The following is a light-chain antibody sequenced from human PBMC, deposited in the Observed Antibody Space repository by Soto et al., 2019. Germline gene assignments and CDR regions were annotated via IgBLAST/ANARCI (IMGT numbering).Light chain of an antibody. V-gene: IGKV3-20*01. CDR1: QSARSS. CDR3: QQYDNSPIT. J-gene: IGKJ5*01. Sequence: EVVMTQSPATLSVSPGERATLSCRASQSARSSLGWYQQKPGQPPSLLIYGASSRATGIPDRFSGTGSETDFTLTISRLEPEDFAVYYCQQYDNSPITFGQGTRLEIK. CDR2: GAS.